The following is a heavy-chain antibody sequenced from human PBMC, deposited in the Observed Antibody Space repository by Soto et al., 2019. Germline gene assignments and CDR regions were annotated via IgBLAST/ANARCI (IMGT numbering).Heavy chain of an antibody. V-gene: IGHV1-18*01. CDR1: GYTFTSYG. CDR2: ISAYNGNT. D-gene: IGHD6-19*01. CDR3: ARDLLPQQWLVNAFDI. J-gene: IGHJ3*02. Sequence: ASVKVSCKASGYTFTSYGISWVRQAPGQGLEWMGWISAYNGNTNYAQKLQGRVTMTTDTSTSTAYMELRSLRSDDTAVYYCARDLLPQQWLVNAFDIWGQGTVVTVSS.